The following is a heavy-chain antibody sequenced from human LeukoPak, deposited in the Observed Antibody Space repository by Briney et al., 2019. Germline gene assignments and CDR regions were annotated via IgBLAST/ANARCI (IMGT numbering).Heavy chain of an antibody. CDR1: GYTFTSYY. CDR2: INPSGGST. D-gene: IGHD2-2*01. Sequence: ASVNVSCKASGYTFTSYYMHWVRQAPGQGLEWMGIINPSGGSTSYAQKFQGRVTMTRDTSTSTVYMELSSLRSEDTAVYYCARDQEGQLQIIPYRYYYYYGMDVWGQGTTVTVSS. J-gene: IGHJ6*02. CDR3: ARDQEGQLQIIPYRYYYYYGMDV. V-gene: IGHV1-46*01.